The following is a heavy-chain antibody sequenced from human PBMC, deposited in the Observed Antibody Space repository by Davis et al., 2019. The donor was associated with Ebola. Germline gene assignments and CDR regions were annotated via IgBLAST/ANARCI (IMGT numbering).Heavy chain of an antibody. CDR3: ARGVHSNGYYPNDY. CDR1: GGTFSSYA. J-gene: IGHJ4*02. CDR2: IIPILGIA. V-gene: IGHV1-69*10. D-gene: IGHD3-22*01. Sequence: SVKVSCKASGGTFSSYAISWVRQAPGQGLEWMGGIIPILGIANYAQKFQGRVTITADESTSTAYMELRSLRSDDTAVYYCARGVHSNGYYPNDYWGQGTLVTVSS.